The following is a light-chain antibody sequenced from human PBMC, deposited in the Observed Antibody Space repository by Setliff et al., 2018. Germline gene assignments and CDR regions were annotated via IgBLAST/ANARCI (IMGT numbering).Light chain of an antibody. J-gene: IGLJ1*01. Sequence: QSALTQPASVSGSPGQSITISCTGSSGDIGSFTFVSWYQQYPDEAPKLIIFEVSNRPSGIPNRFSGSKSGNTASLSISGLQAEDEADYYCSSYTSLSTRVFGTGTKVTVL. CDR2: EVS. V-gene: IGLV2-14*01. CDR3: SSYTSLSTRV. CDR1: SGDIGSFTF.